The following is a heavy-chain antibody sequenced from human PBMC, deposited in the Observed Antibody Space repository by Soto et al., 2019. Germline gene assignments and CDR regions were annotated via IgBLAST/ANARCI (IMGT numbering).Heavy chain of an antibody. Sequence: GASVKVSCKASGYTFTSYDINWVRQATGQGLEWMGWMNPNSGNTGYAQKFQGRVTMTRNTSISTAYMELSSLRSEDTAVYYCARGVTAAGTGGSDFDYWGQGTLVTVSS. D-gene: IGHD6-13*01. J-gene: IGHJ4*02. CDR3: ARGVTAAGTGGSDFDY. CDR1: GYTFTSYD. V-gene: IGHV1-8*01. CDR2: MNPNSGNT.